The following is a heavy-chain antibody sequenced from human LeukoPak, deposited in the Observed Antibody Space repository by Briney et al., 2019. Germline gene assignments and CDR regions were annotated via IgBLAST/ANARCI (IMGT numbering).Heavy chain of an antibody. D-gene: IGHD6-13*01. CDR3: ARERGIAAAGPYDY. V-gene: IGHV3-13*01. CDR2: IGTGGDT. Sequence: GGSLRLSCVASGFTFSNHDMHWVRQAKGKGLEWVSAIGTGGDTYYPDSVKGRFTISRDNAKNSLYLQMNSLRAEDTAVYYCARERGIAAAGPYDYWGQGTLVTVSS. CDR1: GFTFSNHD. J-gene: IGHJ4*02.